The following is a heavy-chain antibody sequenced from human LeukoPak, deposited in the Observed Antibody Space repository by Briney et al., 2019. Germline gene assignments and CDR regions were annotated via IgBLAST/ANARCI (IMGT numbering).Heavy chain of an antibody. CDR1: GITFTNYA. D-gene: IGHD3-10*01. V-gene: IGHV1-69*01. Sequence: GASMKVSCKASGITFTNYAISWVRQAPGQGLEWMGAIVPIYDVTNYAQTFRGRVTMTADESTSTAYMELRSLTSEDTAMYYCARIYHGSGSPDGYWGQGTLVTVSS. J-gene: IGHJ4*02. CDR2: IVPIYDVT. CDR3: ARIYHGSGSPDGY.